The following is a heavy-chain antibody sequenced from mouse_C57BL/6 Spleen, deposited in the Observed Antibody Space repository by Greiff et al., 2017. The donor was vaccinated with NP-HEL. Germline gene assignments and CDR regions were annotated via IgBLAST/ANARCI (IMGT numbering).Heavy chain of an antibody. J-gene: IGHJ4*01. V-gene: IGHV1-18*01. CDR1: GYTFTDYN. CDR2: INPNNGGT. CDR3: ARFTTVVASYYYAMDY. Sequence: VQLQQSGPELVKPGASVKIPCKASGYTFTDYNMDWVKQSHGKSLEWIGDINPNNGGTIYNQKFKGKATLTVDKSSSTAYMELRSLTSEDTAVYYCARFTTVVASYYYAMDYWGQGTSVTVSS. D-gene: IGHD1-1*01.